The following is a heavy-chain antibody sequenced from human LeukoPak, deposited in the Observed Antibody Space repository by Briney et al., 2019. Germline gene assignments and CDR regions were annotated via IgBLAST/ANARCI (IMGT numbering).Heavy chain of an antibody. CDR3: ARQHCSGGDCYFFD. CDR1: GFTFSSYA. Sequence: GGSLRLSCAASGFTFSSYAMSWVRQAPGKGLEWVSAISGSGGSTYYADSVKGRFTISRDNSKNTLYLQMNSLRAEDTAVYYCARQHCSGGDCYFFDWGQGTLVTVSS. V-gene: IGHV3-23*01. CDR2: ISGSGGST. D-gene: IGHD2-15*01. J-gene: IGHJ4*02.